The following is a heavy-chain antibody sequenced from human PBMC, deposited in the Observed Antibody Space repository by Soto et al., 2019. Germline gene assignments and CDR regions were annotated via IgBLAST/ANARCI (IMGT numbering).Heavy chain of an antibody. Sequence: EVQLVESGGGLVQPGGSLRLSCAASGFTFSSYWMHWVRQAPGKGLVWVSRINSEGSSTSYADSVKGRFTISRDNAKNTLYLQRNSLRAEDTAVYYCARGSVVVAPAANWFDPWGQGTLVTVSS. CDR3: ARGSVVVAPAANWFDP. D-gene: IGHD2-2*01. CDR2: INSEGSST. V-gene: IGHV3-74*01. J-gene: IGHJ5*02. CDR1: GFTFSSYW.